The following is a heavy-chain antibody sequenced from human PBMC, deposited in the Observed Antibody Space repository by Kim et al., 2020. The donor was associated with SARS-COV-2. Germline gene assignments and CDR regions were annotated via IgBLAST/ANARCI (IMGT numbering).Heavy chain of an antibody. Sequence: RSSPSFQGQVTISADKSISTAYLQWSSLKASDTAMYYCARLFDPHWYFDLWGRGTLVTVSS. D-gene: IGHD3-9*01. V-gene: IGHV5-51*01. J-gene: IGHJ2*01. CDR3: ARLFDPHWYFDL.